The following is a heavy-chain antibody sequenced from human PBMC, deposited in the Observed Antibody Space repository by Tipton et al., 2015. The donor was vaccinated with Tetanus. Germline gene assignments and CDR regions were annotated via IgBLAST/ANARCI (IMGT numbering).Heavy chain of an antibody. CDR1: GGSISSYY. Sequence: TLSLTCTVSGGSISSYYWTWIRQPPGRGLEWIGYVHYSGSTYYNPSLKSRVTISIDTSKNQFSLRLSSVTAADTAVYYCSSSPGNHYLAFFDYWGRGTLVTVSS. J-gene: IGHJ4*02. CDR2: VHYSGST. V-gene: IGHV4-59*08. CDR3: SSSPGNHYLAFFDY. D-gene: IGHD2/OR15-2a*01.